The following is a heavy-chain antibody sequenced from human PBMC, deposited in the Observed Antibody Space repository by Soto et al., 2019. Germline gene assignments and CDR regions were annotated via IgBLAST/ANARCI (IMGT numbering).Heavy chain of an antibody. J-gene: IGHJ3*02. CDR2: ISGSGGST. Sequence: GGSLRLSCAASGFTFSSYSMSWVRQAPGKGLEWVSAISGSGGSTYYADSVKGRFTISRDNSKNTLYLQMNSLRAEDTAVNYCARAYYYDSSGPPGAFDIWGQGTMVTVSS. CDR3: ARAYYYDSSGPPGAFDI. D-gene: IGHD3-22*01. V-gene: IGHV3-23*01. CDR1: GFTFSSYS.